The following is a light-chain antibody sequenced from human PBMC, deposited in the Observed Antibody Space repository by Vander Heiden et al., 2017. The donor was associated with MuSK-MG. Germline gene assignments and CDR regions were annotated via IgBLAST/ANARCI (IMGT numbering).Light chain of an antibody. J-gene: IGKJ2*01. CDR3: QRCDNTGYT. Sequence: DIQMTQSPSSLSASVGDGVTITCRANQSISTYVNWYQQKPGKAPSLLIFAASKLQSGVPSRCSGSGSGAEFTLTISRLHPEDFVIYYYQRCDNTGYTFGPGTKLDIK. CDR2: AAS. CDR1: QSISTY. V-gene: IGKV1-39*01.